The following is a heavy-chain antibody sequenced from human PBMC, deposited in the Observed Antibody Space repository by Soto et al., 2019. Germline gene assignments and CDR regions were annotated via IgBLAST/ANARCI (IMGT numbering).Heavy chain of an antibody. V-gene: IGHV3-30*18. J-gene: IGHJ5*02. CDR2: ISYDGSNK. D-gene: IGHD5-12*01. Sequence: QVLLVESGGGVVQPGGSLTLSCVGSGFTFNSHGMHWVRQAPGKGLEWVAVISYDGSNKYYEESVKGRFTISRDNSRNTVYLQLNSLRAEDTALYYCAQDRTAXLAEVSWLESWGQGTLVTVSA. CDR3: AQDRTAXLAEVSWLES. CDR1: GFTFNSHG.